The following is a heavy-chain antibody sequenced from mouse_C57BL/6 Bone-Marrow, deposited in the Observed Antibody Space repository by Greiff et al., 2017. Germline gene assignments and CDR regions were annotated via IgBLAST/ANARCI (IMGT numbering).Heavy chain of an antibody. V-gene: IGHV10-1*01. CDR3: VRERAPWFAY. Sequence: EVKLMESGGGLVQPKGSLKLSCAASGFSFNTYAMNWVRQAPGKGLEWVARIRSKSNNYATYYADSVKDRFTISRDDSESMLYLQMNNLKTEDTDMYDCVRERAPWFAYWGQGTLVTVSA. J-gene: IGHJ3*01. CDR1: GFSFNTYA. D-gene: IGHD3-1*01. CDR2: IRSKSNNYAT.